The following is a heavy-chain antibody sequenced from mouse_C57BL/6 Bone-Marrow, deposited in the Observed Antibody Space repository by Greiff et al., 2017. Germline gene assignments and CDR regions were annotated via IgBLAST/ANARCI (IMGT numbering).Heavy chain of an antibody. D-gene: IGHD2-1*01. Sequence: QVQLQQSGAELARPGASVKLSCKASGYTFTSYGISWVKQRTGQGLEWIGEIYPRSGNTYYNEKFKGKATLTAEKSSSTAYMQLSSLTSEDSAVYYCSWNYGNPYAMDYWGQGTSVTVSS. CDR2: IYPRSGNT. CDR3: SWNYGNPYAMDY. J-gene: IGHJ4*01. CDR1: GYTFTSYG. V-gene: IGHV1-81*01.